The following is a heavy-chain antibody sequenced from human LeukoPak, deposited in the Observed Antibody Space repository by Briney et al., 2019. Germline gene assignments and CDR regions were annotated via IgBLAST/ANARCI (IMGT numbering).Heavy chain of an antibody. CDR3: ARLDGYNYGSFDL. CDR2: ISSSGSFI. V-gene: IGHV3-48*03. Sequence: PGGSLRLSWGASGFTFSSYEMNWVRQAPGKGLEWVSYISSSGSFIYYADSVKGRFTISRDNAKKSLDLQMNSLRAEDTGVYYCARLDGYNYGSFDLWGQGTLVTVSS. CDR1: GFTFSSYE. J-gene: IGHJ4*02. D-gene: IGHD5-18*01.